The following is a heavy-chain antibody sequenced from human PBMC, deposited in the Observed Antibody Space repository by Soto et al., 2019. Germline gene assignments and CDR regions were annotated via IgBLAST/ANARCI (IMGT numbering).Heavy chain of an antibody. CDR2: IVVGSGNT. CDR3: ARGYYYGSGSYSPSWFDP. CDR1: GFTFTSSA. D-gene: IGHD3-10*01. Sequence: VKVSCKASGFTFTSSAVQWVRQARGQRLEWIGWIVVGSGNTNYAQKFQERVTITRDMSTSTAYMELSSLRSEDTAVYYCARGYYYGSGSYSPSWFDPWGQGTLVTVSS. J-gene: IGHJ5*02. V-gene: IGHV1-58*01.